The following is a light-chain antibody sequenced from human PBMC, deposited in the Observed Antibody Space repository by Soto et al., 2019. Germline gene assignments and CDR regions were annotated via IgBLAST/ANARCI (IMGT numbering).Light chain of an antibody. J-gene: IGKJ3*01. V-gene: IGKV3-20*01. CDR1: QSVSSSY. CDR3: QQYGSSLLFT. CDR2: GAS. Sequence: EIVVTQSPGTLSLSPGERATLSCRASQSVSSSYFAWYQQKPGQAPRLLIYGASSRATGIPDRFSGSGSRTDFTLTISRLEPEDFEVYYCQQYGSSLLFTFGPGTKVDIK.